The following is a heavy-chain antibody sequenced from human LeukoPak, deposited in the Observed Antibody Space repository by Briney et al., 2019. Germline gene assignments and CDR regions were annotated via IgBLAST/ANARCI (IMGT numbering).Heavy chain of an antibody. CDR1: GFTFSSYG. CDR2: TRFDGSNK. V-gene: IGHV3-30*02. Sequence: PGGSLRLSCAASGFTFSSYGMHWVRRTPGKGLEWVAFTRFDGSNKYYGDSVKGRFTISRDNSKNTLYLQMNSLTTEDTAVYYCAKDLNQYSDLGYFDIWGPGTLVPVSS. CDR3: AKDLNQYSDLGYFDI. D-gene: IGHD4-17*01. J-gene: IGHJ4*02.